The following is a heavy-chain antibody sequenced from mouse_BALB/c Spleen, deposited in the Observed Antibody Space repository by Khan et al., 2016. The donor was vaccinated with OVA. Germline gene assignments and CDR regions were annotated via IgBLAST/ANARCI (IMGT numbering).Heavy chain of an antibody. CDR2: INTHSGVP. V-gene: IGHV9-4*02. CDR3: ARGGAAYYRNDGGAMEY. J-gene: IGHJ4*01. Sequence: QIQLVQSGPELKKPGETVRISCKASGYTFTTAGIQWVQKMPGKGLQWIGWINTHSGVPKYAEDFKGRFAFSLEISVNPAYLQITNLKNEDTATYVSARGGAAYYRNDGGAMEYWGQGTSVTVSS. CDR1: GYTFTTAG. D-gene: IGHD2-14*01.